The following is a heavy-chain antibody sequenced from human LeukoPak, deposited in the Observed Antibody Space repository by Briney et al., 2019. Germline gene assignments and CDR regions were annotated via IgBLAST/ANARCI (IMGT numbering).Heavy chain of an antibody. CDR1: GFTFSSYA. Sequence: GGSLRLSCAASGFTFSSYAMSWVRQAPGKGLEWVSAISGSGSTTYHADPVKGRFTISRDDSKNTLYLQMNSLSAEDSAVYYCAIGGYCGGTNCYIAYWGQGIQVTVSS. J-gene: IGHJ4*02. D-gene: IGHD2-2*02. CDR2: ISGSGSTT. V-gene: IGHV3-23*01. CDR3: AIGGYCGGTNCYIAY.